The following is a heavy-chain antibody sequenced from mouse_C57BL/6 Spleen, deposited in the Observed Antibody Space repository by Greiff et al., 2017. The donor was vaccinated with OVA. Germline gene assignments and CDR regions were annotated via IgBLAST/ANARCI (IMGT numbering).Heavy chain of an antibody. CDR1: GYAFSSSW. V-gene: IGHV1-82*01. Sequence: VKLQQSGPELVKPGASVKISCKASGYAFSSSWMNWVKQRPGKGLEWIGRIYPGDGDTNYNGKFKGKATLTADKSSSTAYMQLSSLTSEDSAVYFCASDYAMDYWGQGTSVTVSS. CDR2: IYPGDGDT. J-gene: IGHJ4*01. CDR3: ASDYAMDY.